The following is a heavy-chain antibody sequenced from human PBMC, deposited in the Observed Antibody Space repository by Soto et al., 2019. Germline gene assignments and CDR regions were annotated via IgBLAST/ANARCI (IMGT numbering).Heavy chain of an antibody. Sequence: PSETLSLTCAAYGGSFSGYYWSWIRQPPGKGLEWIGEINHSGSTNYNPSLKSRVTISVDTSKNQFSLKLSSVTAADTAVYYCARGVLAAPTGYYYYGMDVWGQGTTVTVSS. J-gene: IGHJ6*02. CDR3: ARGVLAAPTGYYYYGMDV. CDR1: GGSFSGYY. V-gene: IGHV4-34*01. D-gene: IGHD6-6*01. CDR2: INHSGST.